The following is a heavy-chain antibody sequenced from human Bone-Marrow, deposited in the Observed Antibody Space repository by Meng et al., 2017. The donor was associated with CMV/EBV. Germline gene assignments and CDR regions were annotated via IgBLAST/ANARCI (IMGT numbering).Heavy chain of an antibody. V-gene: IGHV1-2*02. CDR1: GYTFTGYY. D-gene: IGHD2-15*01. Sequence: ASVKVSCKASGYTFTGYYMHWVRQAPGQGLEWMGWINPNSGGTNYAQKFQGRVTMTRDTSISTAYLELSRLRSDDTAVYYCARERHIVVLYGMDVWGQGTMVTVSS. CDR2: INPNSGGT. J-gene: IGHJ6*02. CDR3: ARERHIVVLYGMDV.